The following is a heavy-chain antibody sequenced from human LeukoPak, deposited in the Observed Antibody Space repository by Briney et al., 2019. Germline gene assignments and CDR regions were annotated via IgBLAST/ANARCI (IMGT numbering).Heavy chain of an antibody. CDR2: INPSGGST. CDR1: GYTFTSYY. J-gene: IGHJ3*02. D-gene: IGHD2-21*02. CDR3: ARDLAYCGGDCYSDAFDI. V-gene: IGHV1-46*01. Sequence: GASVKVSCKASGYTFTSYYMHWVRQAPGQGLEWMGIINPSGGSTSYAQKFQGRVTMTRDMSTSTVYMELSSLRSEDTAVYYCARDLAYCGGDCYSDAFDIWGQGTMVTVSS.